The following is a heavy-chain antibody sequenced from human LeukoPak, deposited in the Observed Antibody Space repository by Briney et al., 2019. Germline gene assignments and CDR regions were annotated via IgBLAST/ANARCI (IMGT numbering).Heavy chain of an antibody. CDR3: ARHTEKLVLDY. Sequence: ESGPTLVNPTQTLTLTCTFSGFSLSTSGLGVGWIRQPPGKALDWLALIYWDDDKRYSPSLKSRLTITKDTSKNQVVLTMTNMDPVDTATYYCARHTEKLVLDYWGQGTLVTVSS. J-gene: IGHJ4*02. D-gene: IGHD6-6*01. V-gene: IGHV2-5*02. CDR1: GFSLSTSGLG. CDR2: IYWDDDK.